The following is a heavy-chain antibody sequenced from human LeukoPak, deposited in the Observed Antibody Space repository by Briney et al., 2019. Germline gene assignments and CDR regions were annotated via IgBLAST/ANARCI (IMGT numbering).Heavy chain of an antibody. J-gene: IGHJ5*02. D-gene: IGHD3-3*01. CDR3: ARGYYDFWSGSGPGWFDP. Sequence: SSVKVSCKASGGTFSSYAISWVRQAPGQGLEWMGRIIPIFGTANYAQKFQGRATITTDESTSTAYMELSSLRSEDTAVYYCARGYYDFWSGSGPGWFDPWGQGTLVTVSS. CDR2: IIPIFGTA. CDR1: GGTFSSYA. V-gene: IGHV1-69*05.